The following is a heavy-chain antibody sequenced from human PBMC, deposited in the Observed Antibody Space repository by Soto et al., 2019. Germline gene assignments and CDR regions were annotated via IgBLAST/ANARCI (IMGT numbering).Heavy chain of an antibody. D-gene: IGHD6-13*01. V-gene: IGHV3-48*01. Sequence: PWGSLRLSCAASGFTFSNAWMSWVRQAPGKGLEWVSYISSSSSTIYYADSVKGRFTISRDNAKNSLYLQMNSLRAEDTAVYYCARHPERIAQIGWFDPWGQGTLVTVSS. CDR1: GFTFSNAW. CDR3: ARHPERIAQIGWFDP. J-gene: IGHJ5*02. CDR2: ISSSSSTI.